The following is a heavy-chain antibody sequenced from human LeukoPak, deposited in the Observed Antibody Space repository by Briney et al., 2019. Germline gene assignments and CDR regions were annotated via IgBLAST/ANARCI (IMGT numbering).Heavy chain of an antibody. CDR3: ARTGITGTKDYYYGMDV. CDR2: IYTSGST. V-gene: IGHV4-4*07. J-gene: IGHJ6*02. D-gene: IGHD1-7*01. Sequence: SETLSLTCTVSGGSISSYYWSWIRQPAGKGLEWIGRIYTSGSTNYNPSLKSRVTISVDTSKNQFSLKLSSVTAADTAVYYCARTGITGTKDYYYGMDVWGQGTTVTVSS. CDR1: GGSISSYY.